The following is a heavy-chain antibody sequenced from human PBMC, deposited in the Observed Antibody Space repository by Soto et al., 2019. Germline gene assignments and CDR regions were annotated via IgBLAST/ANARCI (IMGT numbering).Heavy chain of an antibody. CDR1: GFTFSSYA. CDR2: ISYDGSNK. J-gene: IGHJ6*02. Sequence: PGGSLRLSCAGSGFTFSSYAMHWVRQAPGKGLEWVAVISYDGSNKYYADSVKGRFTISRDNSKNTLYLQMNSLRAEDTAVYYCARVEETKNRLDRAYYYDSSGPNYGMDVWGQGTTVTVSS. V-gene: IGHV3-30-3*01. CDR3: ARVEETKNRLDRAYYYDSSGPNYGMDV. D-gene: IGHD3-22*01.